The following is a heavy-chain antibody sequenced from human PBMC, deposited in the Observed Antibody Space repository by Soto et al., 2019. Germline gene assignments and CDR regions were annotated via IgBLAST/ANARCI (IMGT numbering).Heavy chain of an antibody. V-gene: IGHV3-21*01. CDR1: GFTFSSYS. CDR2: ISSGSTHI. D-gene: IGHD2-8*02. CDR3: ARGVAQTHDWCLDL. Sequence: EVQLVESGGGLVKPGGSLRLSCAASGFTFSSYSMNWVRQAPGKGLEWVSCISSGSTHIYYADSVKGRFIIARDDAKNSLYLHMNSLRVEDTAVYYCARGVAQTHDWCLDLWCRGTLVTVSS. J-gene: IGHJ2*01.